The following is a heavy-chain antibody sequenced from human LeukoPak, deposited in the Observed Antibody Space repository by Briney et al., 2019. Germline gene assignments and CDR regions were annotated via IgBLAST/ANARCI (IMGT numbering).Heavy chain of an antibody. CDR1: GGSISSSSYY. Sequence: PSETLSLTCTVSGGSISSSSYYWGWIRQPPGKGLEWIGSIYYSGSTYYNPSLKSRVTISVDTSKNQFSLKLSSVTAADTAVYYCARPGNLGLRYNWAYWGQGTLVTVSS. CDR2: IYYSGST. J-gene: IGHJ4*02. CDR3: ARPGNLGLRYNWAY. V-gene: IGHV4-39*01. D-gene: IGHD3-16*02.